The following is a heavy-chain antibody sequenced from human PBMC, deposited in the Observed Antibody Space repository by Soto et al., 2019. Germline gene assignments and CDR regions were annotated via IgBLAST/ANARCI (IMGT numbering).Heavy chain of an antibody. CDR1: GFTFSSYW. CDR2: IKQDGSEK. Sequence: EVRFLESGGALVQPGGSLRLSCAASGFTFSSYWMSWVRQAPGKGLEWVANIKQDGSEKYYVDSVKGRFTISRDNAKNSLYLQMNSLRAEDTAVYYCARAAYSSGWYDPEGPFDYWGQGTLVTVSS. D-gene: IGHD6-19*01. CDR3: ARAAYSSGWYDPEGPFDY. V-gene: IGHV3-7*01. J-gene: IGHJ4*02.